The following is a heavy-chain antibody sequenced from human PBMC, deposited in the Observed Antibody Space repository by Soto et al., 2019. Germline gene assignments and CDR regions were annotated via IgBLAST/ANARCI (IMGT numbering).Heavy chain of an antibody. CDR3: ARVTIYDFWSGYYYDY. J-gene: IGHJ4*02. CDR1: GYTFTSYD. CDR2: MNPNSGNT. V-gene: IGHV1-8*01. D-gene: IGHD3-3*01. Sequence: QVQLVQSGAEVKKPGASVKVSCKASGYTFTSYDINWVRQATGQGLEWMGWMNPNSGNTGYAQKFQGRVTMTRNTSISTAYMELSSLRSEDTAVYYCARVTIYDFWSGYYYDYWGQGTLVTVSS.